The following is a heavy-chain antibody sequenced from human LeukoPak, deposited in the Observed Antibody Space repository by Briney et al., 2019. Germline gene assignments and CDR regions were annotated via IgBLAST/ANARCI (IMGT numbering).Heavy chain of an antibody. Sequence: GGSLRLSCAASGFTFSSYEMNWVRQAPGKGLEWVSYISSSGSTIYYADSVKGRFTISRDNAKDSLYLQMNSLRAEDTAVYYCARDNYDSSTPYYFDYWGQGTLVTVSS. CDR1: GFTFSSYE. V-gene: IGHV3-48*03. J-gene: IGHJ4*02. D-gene: IGHD3-22*01. CDR2: ISSSGSTI. CDR3: ARDNYDSSTPYYFDY.